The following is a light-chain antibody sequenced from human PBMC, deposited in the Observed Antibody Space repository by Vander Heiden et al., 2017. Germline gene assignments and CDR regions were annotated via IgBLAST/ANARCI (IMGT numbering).Light chain of an antibody. Sequence: IVLTQTPATLSLSPGERATLSCRARQSVGTSLAWYQQRPGQAPRLLIDDASRRATGIPVRFSGSGSGTNVARTISGLEPEDFAVHYCQQRSNWPPRTFGGGTKVEIK. CDR2: DAS. CDR3: QQRSNWPPRT. V-gene: IGKV3-11*01. J-gene: IGKJ4*01. CDR1: QSVGTS.